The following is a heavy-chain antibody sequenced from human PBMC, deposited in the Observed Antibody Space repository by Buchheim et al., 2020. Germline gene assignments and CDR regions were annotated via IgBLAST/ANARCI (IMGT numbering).Heavy chain of an antibody. D-gene: IGHD1-1*01. CDR1: GFTFSKHD. V-gene: IGHV3-23*01. J-gene: IGHJ4*02. CDR3: ANLQLPSN. CDR2: ITIGGDT. Sequence: EVQLLESGGGLVQPGGSLRLSYVASGFTFSKHDMNWVRQAPGKGPQWVSGITIGGDTYYAYSVKRRVTISRYNSKDTLYLQMNSLRAEDTAIYYCANLQLPSNWGQGTL.